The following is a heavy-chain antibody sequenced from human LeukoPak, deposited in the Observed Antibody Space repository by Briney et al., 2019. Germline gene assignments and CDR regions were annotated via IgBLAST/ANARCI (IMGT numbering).Heavy chain of an antibody. CDR3: ARDYYDSTLGYMDV. J-gene: IGHJ6*03. Sequence: SATLSLTCTVSGGSISRHYWSWIRQPPGKGLEWIGYIYYSGSTNYNPSLKSRVTISVDTSKNQFSLKLRSVTAADTAVYYCARDYYDSTLGYMDVWGKGTTVTVSS. CDR2: IYYSGST. CDR1: GGSISRHY. V-gene: IGHV4-59*11. D-gene: IGHD3-22*01.